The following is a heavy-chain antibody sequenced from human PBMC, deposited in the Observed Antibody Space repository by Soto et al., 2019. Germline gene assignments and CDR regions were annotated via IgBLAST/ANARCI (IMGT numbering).Heavy chain of an antibody. CDR2: ISSGSSYT. J-gene: IGHJ4*02. CDR3: ARGGGAAADFDY. CDR1: GLTFSDYY. V-gene: IGHV3-11*06. D-gene: IGHD6-13*01. Sequence: QVQLVESGGGLVKPGGSLRLSCAASGLTFSDYYMSWIRQAPGKGLEWVSYISSGSSYTDYADSVKGRFTISRDNAKNSLYLQMNSLRAEDTAVYYCARGGGAAADFDYWGQGTLVTVSS.